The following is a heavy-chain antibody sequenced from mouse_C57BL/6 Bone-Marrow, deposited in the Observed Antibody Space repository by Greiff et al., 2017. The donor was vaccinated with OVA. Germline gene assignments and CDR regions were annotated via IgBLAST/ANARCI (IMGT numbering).Heavy chain of an antibody. V-gene: IGHV1-26*01. CDR3: AREGFY. J-gene: IGHJ3*01. CDR1: GYTFTDYY. CDR2: INPNNGGT. Sequence: EVQLQQSGPELVKPGASVKISCKASGYTFTDYYMNWVKQSHGKSLEWIGDINPNNGGTSYNQKFKGKATLTVDKSSSTAYMELRSLTSEDSAVYYCAREGFYRGQGTLVTVSA.